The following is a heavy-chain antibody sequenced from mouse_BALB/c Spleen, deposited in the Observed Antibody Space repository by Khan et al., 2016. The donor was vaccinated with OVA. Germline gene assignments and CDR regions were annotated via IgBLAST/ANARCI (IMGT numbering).Heavy chain of an antibody. D-gene: IGHD2-3*01. J-gene: IGHJ3*01. CDR1: GYTFTTYW. Sequence: QVQLQQSGAELAKPGASVKMSCKASGYTFTTYWMHWVKQRPGQGLEWIGYITPSTGYTEYTQKFKDKATLTSDKSSSTAYMQLSSLTSEDSAVYDCSRASFDGYPPFAYWGQGTLVTVSA. CDR3: SRASFDGYPPFAY. CDR2: ITPSTGYT. V-gene: IGHV1-7*01.